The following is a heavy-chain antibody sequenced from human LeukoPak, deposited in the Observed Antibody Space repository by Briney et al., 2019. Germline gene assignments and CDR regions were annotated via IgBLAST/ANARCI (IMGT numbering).Heavy chain of an antibody. D-gene: IGHD1-26*01. CDR2: ISASGGSA. CDR1: GFTFSSYA. V-gene: IGHV3-23*01. CDR3: AKDRIMVGATFFDY. J-gene: IGHJ4*02. Sequence: GGSLRLSCTASGFTFSSYAMSWVRQAPGKGLEWISGISASGGSAYYADSVKGRFTISGDNSKNTAYMQMNSLRSEDTAVYYCAKDRIMVGATFFDYWGQGTLVTVSS.